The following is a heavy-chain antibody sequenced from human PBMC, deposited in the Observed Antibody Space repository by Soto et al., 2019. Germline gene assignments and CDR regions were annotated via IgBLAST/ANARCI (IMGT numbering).Heavy chain of an antibody. Sequence: PGGSLRLSCAASGLTFSSFEMNWVRQAPGKGLEWVSYISTSGSTVHYADSVKGRFTISRDNAKNSLCLQMNSLRAEDTAVYYCARASVVVVDGFDYWGQGTLVTVSS. J-gene: IGHJ4*02. V-gene: IGHV3-48*03. CDR2: ISTSGSTV. CDR1: GLTFSSFE. CDR3: ARASVVVVDGFDY. D-gene: IGHD2-15*01.